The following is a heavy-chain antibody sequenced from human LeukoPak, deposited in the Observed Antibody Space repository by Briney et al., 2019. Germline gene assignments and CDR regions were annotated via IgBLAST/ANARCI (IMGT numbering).Heavy chain of an antibody. V-gene: IGHV4-61*02. CDR3: ASSPPHYGDYVDYFDY. Sequence: SETLSLTCTVSGGSISSGSYYWSWIRQPAGKGLEWIGRIYTSGSTNYNPSLKSRVTISVDTSKNQFSLKLNSVTAADTAVYYCASSPPHYGDYVDYFDYWGQGTLVTVSS. J-gene: IGHJ4*02. CDR1: GGSISSGSYY. CDR2: IYTSGST. D-gene: IGHD4-17*01.